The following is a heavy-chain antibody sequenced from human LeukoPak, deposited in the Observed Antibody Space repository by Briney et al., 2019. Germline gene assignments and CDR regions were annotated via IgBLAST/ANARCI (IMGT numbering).Heavy chain of an antibody. D-gene: IGHD3-9*01. Sequence: ASVKVSCKAFGYTFTSYYMHWVRQAPGQGLEWMGIINPSGGSTSYAQKFQGRVTMTRDMSTSTVYMELSSLRSDDTAVYYCARGRLRYFDLDVWGKGTTVTISS. CDR1: GYTFTSYY. J-gene: IGHJ6*04. CDR2: INPSGGST. V-gene: IGHV1-46*01. CDR3: ARGRLRYFDLDV.